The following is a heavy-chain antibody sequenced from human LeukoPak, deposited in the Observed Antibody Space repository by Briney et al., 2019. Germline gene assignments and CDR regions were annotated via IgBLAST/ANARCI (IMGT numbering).Heavy chain of an antibody. D-gene: IGHD3-9*01. CDR2: TSAYNGNT. J-gene: IGHJ6*02. CDR3: ARDHKYYDIPHGGYYYYGMDV. Sequence: GASVKVSCKASGYTFTNYGITWVRQAPGQGLEWMGWTSAYNGNTIYAQKVQGRVTMSTDTSMSTGYMELRSLRSDDTAVYYCARDHKYYDIPHGGYYYYGMDVWGQGTTVTVSS. CDR1: GYTFTNYG. V-gene: IGHV1-18*01.